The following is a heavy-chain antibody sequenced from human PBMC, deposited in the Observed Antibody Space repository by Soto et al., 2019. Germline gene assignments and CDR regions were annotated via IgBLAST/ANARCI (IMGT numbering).Heavy chain of an antibody. CDR3: ARYSVPAAIAPTYFDY. CDR2: MNPNSGNT. Sequence: ASVKVSCKASGYTFTSYDINWVRQATGQGLEWMGWMNPNSGNTGYAQKFQGRVTMTRNTSISTAYMELSSLRSEDTAVYYCARYSVPAAIAPTYFDYWGQGTLVTV. D-gene: IGHD2-2*01. V-gene: IGHV1-8*01. CDR1: GYTFTSYD. J-gene: IGHJ4*02.